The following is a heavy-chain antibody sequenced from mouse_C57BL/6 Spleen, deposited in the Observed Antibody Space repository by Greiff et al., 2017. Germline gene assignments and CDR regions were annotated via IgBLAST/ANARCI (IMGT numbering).Heavy chain of an antibody. Sequence: EVKLVESGGGLVQPKGSLKLSCAASGFSFNTYAMNWVRQAPGKGLEWVARIRSKSNNYATYYADSVKDRFTISRDDSESMLYLQMNNLKTEDTAMYYCVRHGDGYTYYYAMDYWGQGTSVTVSS. D-gene: IGHD2-3*01. CDR2: IRSKSNNYAT. J-gene: IGHJ4*01. V-gene: IGHV10-1*01. CDR3: VRHGDGYTYYYAMDY. CDR1: GFSFNTYA.